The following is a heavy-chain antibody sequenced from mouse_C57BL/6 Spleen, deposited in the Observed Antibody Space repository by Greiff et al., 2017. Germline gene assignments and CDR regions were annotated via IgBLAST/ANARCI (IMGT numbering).Heavy chain of an antibody. CDR3: ATRGQPTYYFDY. J-gene: IGHJ2*01. CDR1: GYTFTSYW. Sequence: QVQLQQSGAELVKPGASVKLSCKASGYTFTSYWMQWVKQRPGQGLEWIGEIDPSDSYTNYNQKFKGKATLTVDTSSSTAYMQLSSLTSEDSAVYYCATRGQPTYYFDYWGQGTTLTVSS. CDR2: IDPSDSYT. V-gene: IGHV1-50*01. D-gene: IGHD6-1*01.